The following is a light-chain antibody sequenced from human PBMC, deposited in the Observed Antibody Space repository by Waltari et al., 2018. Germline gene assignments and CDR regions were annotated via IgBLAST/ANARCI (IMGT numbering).Light chain of an antibody. Sequence: AIRMTQSPSSFSASTGDRVTITCRASQGISSYLAWYQQKPGKAPKLLIYAASTLQSGVPSRFSGSGSRTDFTLTISCLQSEDFATYYCQHYYSYPYTFGQGTKLEIK. CDR1: QGISSY. CDR2: AAS. CDR3: QHYYSYPYT. V-gene: IGKV1-8*01. J-gene: IGKJ2*01.